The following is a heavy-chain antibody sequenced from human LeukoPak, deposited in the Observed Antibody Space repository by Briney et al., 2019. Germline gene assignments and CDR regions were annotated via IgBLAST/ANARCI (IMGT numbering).Heavy chain of an antibody. J-gene: IGHJ4*02. Sequence: SETLSLTWAVYWGSFSRYYWRWIRQAPGKRQKWIGEINHSGSTNYNPSLKSRVTMSVDTTKNQFSLKLRSVTAADTAVYYCAGYSCPIPFDYWGQGTLVTVSS. CDR3: AGYSCPIPFDY. CDR2: INHSGST. CDR1: WGSFSRYY. V-gene: IGHV4-34*01. D-gene: IGHD2-21*01.